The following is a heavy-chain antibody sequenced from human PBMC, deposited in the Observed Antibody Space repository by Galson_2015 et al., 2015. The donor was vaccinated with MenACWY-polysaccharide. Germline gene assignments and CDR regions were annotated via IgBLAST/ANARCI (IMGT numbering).Heavy chain of an antibody. J-gene: IGHJ5*02. CDR3: THRHLERDWFDP. CDR2: IYWDDDK. Sequence: PALVKPTQTLTLTCTFSGFSLSTSGVGVGWIRQPPGKALEWLALIYWDDDKRYSPSLKSRLTITKDTSKNQVVLTMTNMDPVDTATYYCTHRHLERDWFDPWGQGTLVTVSS. D-gene: IGHD1-1*01. CDR1: GFSLSTSGVG. V-gene: IGHV2-5*02.